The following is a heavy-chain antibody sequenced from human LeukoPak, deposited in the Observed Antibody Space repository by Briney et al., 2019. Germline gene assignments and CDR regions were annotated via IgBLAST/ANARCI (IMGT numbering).Heavy chain of an antibody. CDR1: GFTFSTYG. J-gene: IGHJ4*02. D-gene: IGHD4-11*01. CDR3: AKTVTTLPFSFDY. V-gene: IGHV3-23*01. CDR2: MSVTGGRT. Sequence: AGGTLRLSCAASGFTFSTYGMSWVRQAPGKGLEWVSSMSVTGGRTYYADSVKGRFTISRDNSKNTLYLQMNSLRAEDSAVYYCAKTVTTLPFSFDYWGQGTLLTVSS.